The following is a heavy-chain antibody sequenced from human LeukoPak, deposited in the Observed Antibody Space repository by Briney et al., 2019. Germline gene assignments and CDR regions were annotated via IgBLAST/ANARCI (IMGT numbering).Heavy chain of an antibody. Sequence: GGSLRLSCAASGFTVSSNFVSWVRQAPGKGLEWVSIIYSDGTTYYADSVKGRFTISRDNSKNTVYLQMSSLRVEDTAVYYCARESRNTVTYFFDYWGQGTLVTVSS. CDR3: ARESRNTVTYFFDY. D-gene: IGHD4-17*01. CDR1: GFTVSSNF. V-gene: IGHV3-53*01. J-gene: IGHJ4*02. CDR2: IYSDGTT.